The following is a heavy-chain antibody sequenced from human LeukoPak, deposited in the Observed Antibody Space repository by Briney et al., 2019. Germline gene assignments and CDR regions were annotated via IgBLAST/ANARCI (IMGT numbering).Heavy chain of an antibody. Sequence: SVKVSCKASGGTFSTYAINWVRQAPGQGLEWMGGIIHISYTPNYAQNFQGRVTITADESTSTAYMELSSLRSEDTAVYYCARGPETTWNYDTSGYPYYFDYWGQGTLVTVSS. J-gene: IGHJ4*02. D-gene: IGHD3-22*01. CDR1: GGTFSTYA. CDR3: ARGPETTWNYDTSGYPYYFDY. CDR2: IIHISYTP. V-gene: IGHV1-69*01.